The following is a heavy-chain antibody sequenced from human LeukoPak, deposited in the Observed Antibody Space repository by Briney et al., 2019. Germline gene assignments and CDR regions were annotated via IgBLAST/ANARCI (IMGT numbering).Heavy chain of an antibody. CDR2: INHSGST. Sequence: SETLSLTCTVSGGSISSYYWSWIRQPPGKGLEWIGEINHSGSTNYNPSLKSRVTISFDTSKNQFSLRLTSVTAADTAVYSCATMTTVTMYSYYFDSWGQGTLVTVSS. J-gene: IGHJ4*02. CDR1: GGSISSYY. V-gene: IGHV4-34*01. D-gene: IGHD4-11*01. CDR3: ATMTTVTMYSYYFDS.